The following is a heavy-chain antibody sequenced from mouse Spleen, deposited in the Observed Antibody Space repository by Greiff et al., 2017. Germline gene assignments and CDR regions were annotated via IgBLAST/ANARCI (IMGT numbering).Heavy chain of an antibody. Sequence: VQLQQPGAELVRPGTSVKLSCKASGYTFTSYWMHWVKQRPGQGLEWIGVIDPSDSYTNYNQKFKGKATLTVDTSSSTAYMQLSSLTSEDSAVYYCGRRHGCDVGSEACWGQGTLVPVSS. CDR2: IDPSDSYT. J-gene: IGHJ3*01. CDR3: GRRHGCDVGSEAC. V-gene: IGHV1-59*01. D-gene: IGHD2-2*01. CDR1: GYTFTSYW.